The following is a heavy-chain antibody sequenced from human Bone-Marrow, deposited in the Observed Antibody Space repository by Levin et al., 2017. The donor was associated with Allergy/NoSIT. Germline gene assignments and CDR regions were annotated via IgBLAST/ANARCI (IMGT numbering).Heavy chain of an antibody. J-gene: IGHJ6*03. CDR2: ISGSGGST. D-gene: IGHD4-17*01. V-gene: IGHV3-23*01. CDR1: GFTFSSYA. CDR3: AKDYGDYVVWFHYYYYMDV. Sequence: LSLTCAASGFTFSSYAMSWVRQAPGKGLEWVSAISGSGGSTYYADSVKGRFTISRDNSKNTLYLQMNSLRAEDTAVYYCAKDYGDYVVWFHYYYYMDVWGKGTTVTVSS.